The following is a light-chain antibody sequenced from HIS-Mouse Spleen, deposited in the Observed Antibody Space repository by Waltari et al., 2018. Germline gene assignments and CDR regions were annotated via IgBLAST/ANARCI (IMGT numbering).Light chain of an antibody. Sequence: EIVMTQSPATLSVSPGERATLSCTASQSARSNLDWYQQKPGQAPRLLIYGASTRATGIPARFSGSGSGTEFTLTISSMQSEDFAVYYCQQYNNWPPATFGGGTK. V-gene: IGKV3-15*01. J-gene: IGKJ4*01. CDR3: QQYNNWPPAT. CDR2: GAS. CDR1: QSARSN.